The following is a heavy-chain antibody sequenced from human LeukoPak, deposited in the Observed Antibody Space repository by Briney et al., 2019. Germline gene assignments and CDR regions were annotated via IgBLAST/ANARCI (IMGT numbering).Heavy chain of an antibody. D-gene: IGHD1-26*01. J-gene: IGHJ4*02. Sequence: PSETLSLSCTVSSDSISSHYWSWVRQPPGKGLEWIGYIYYSGSTNYNPSLKSRVTISVDTSKSQFSLRLSSVTAADTAVYYCASRTVGATPYFDYWGQGTLATVSS. V-gene: IGHV4-59*11. CDR2: IYYSGST. CDR3: ASRTVGATPYFDY. CDR1: SDSISSHY.